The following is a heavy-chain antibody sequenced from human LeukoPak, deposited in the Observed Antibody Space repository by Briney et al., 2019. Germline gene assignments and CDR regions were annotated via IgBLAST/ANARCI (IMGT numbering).Heavy chain of an antibody. CDR3: AREVGYYDFWSGKTWLDA. J-gene: IGHJ5*02. D-gene: IGHD3-3*01. CDR1: GYTFTSYY. CDR2: INPSGGSS. V-gene: IGHV1-46*01. Sequence: ASVKVSCKASGYTFTSYYMHWVRQAPGQGLEWMGIINPSGGSSSYAQKLQGRVTTTRDTSTKTVYMELNSLRSEDTAVYYCAREVGYYDFWSGKTWLDAWGQGTLVTVSS.